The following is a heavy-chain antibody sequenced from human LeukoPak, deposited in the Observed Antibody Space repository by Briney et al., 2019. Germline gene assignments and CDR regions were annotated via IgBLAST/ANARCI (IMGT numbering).Heavy chain of an antibody. V-gene: IGHV3-30*03. CDR2: ISYDGSNK. Sequence: GGSLRLSCAASGFTFDDYGMSWVRQAPGKGLEWVAVISYDGSNKYYADSVKGRFTISRDNSQNTLYLQMNSLRPEDTAVYYCGRLMGGYDSYFYGMDVWGQGTTVTVSS. CDR3: GRLMGGYDSYFYGMDV. CDR1: GFTFDDYG. D-gene: IGHD5-12*01. J-gene: IGHJ6*02.